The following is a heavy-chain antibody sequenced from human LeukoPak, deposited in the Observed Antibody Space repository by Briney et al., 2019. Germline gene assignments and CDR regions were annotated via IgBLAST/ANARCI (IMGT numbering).Heavy chain of an antibody. Sequence: PGGSLRLSCAASGFTFSRYWMHWLRHTPGKGLVWVSRINSDGSSTRYADSVKGRFTISRDNAKNTLDLQMSSLRAEDTAVYYCARVDCSGGSCYSDYWGQGTLVTVSS. J-gene: IGHJ4*02. V-gene: IGHV3-74*01. CDR2: INSDGSST. D-gene: IGHD2-15*01. CDR1: GFTFSRYW. CDR3: ARVDCSGGSCYSDY.